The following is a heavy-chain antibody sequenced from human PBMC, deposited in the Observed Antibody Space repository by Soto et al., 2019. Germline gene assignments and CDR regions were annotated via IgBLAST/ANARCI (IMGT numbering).Heavy chain of an antibody. CDR1: GYPVTAYY. CDR2: INPATGTA. CDR3: ARGGGVGVAGSAAFDM. V-gene: IGHV1-46*01. Sequence: QLHLVQSGAVVKKPGASVTVSCSASGYPVTAYYMHWVRQAPGRGLEWMGGINPATGTAKYTQTFRGRVTVTRATSTGTVFLELGGLASADTADFSCARGGGVGVAGSAAFDMWGQGTLVTVSS. D-gene: IGHD3-3*01. J-gene: IGHJ3*02.